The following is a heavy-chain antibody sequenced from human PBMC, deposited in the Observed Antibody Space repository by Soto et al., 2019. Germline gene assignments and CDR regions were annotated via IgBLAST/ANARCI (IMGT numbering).Heavy chain of an antibody. V-gene: IGHV3-23*01. D-gene: IGHD2-8*01. CDR1: GFPFINYA. CDR3: AKVPDGVNSNSPYH. CDR2: TTGGGIGP. J-gene: IGHJ5*02. Sequence: EVQLLESGGGLVQPGESLKLACAASGFPFINYAMSWVRQAPGKGREWVSTTGGGIGPYYADSVKGRFTISRDNPKNTLYLQMNSLRVEATAVYYCAKVPDGVNSNSPYHWGQGTLVTVSS.